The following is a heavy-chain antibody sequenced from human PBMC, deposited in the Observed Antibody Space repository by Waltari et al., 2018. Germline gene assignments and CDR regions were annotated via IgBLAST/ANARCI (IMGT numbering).Heavy chain of an antibody. CDR2: IDYSGST. J-gene: IGHJ3*02. CDR1: GGSISSGGYY. D-gene: IGHD7-27*01. V-gene: IGHV4-31*03. CDR3: ARDATGVDAFDI. Sequence: QVQLQESGPGLVKPSQTLSLTCTVSGGSISSGGYYWSWIRQHPGKGLEWIGYIDYSGSTYYNPSLKSRFTISVDTSKNQFSLKLSSVTAADMAVYDCARDATGVDAFDIWGQGTMVTVSS.